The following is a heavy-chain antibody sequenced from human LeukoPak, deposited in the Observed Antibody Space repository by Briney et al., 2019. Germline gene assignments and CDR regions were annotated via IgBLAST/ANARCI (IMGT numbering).Heavy chain of an antibody. V-gene: IGHV1-2*02. CDR2: INPNSGGT. D-gene: IGHD3-22*01. CDR3: ASYYYDSSGDDY. J-gene: IGHJ4*02. Sequence: PGASVKVSCTASGYTFTGYYMHWVRQAPGQGLEWMGWINPNSGGTDYAQKFQGRVTMTRDTSISTAYMELSRLRSDDTAVYYCASYYYDSSGDDYWGQGTLVTVSS. CDR1: GYTFTGYY.